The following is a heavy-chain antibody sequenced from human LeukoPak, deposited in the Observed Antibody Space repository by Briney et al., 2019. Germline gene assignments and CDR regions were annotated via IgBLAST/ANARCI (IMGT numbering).Heavy chain of an antibody. D-gene: IGHD2/OR15-2a*01. Sequence: PSETLSLTCTVSGGSITSGNYYWSWLRQPAGKGLEWIGRINSRGSTNYDPSLKSRVSISVDTSKNYLSLELSSVTAADTAVYYCARGFSTISCYDYWGQGTLVTVSS. J-gene: IGHJ4*02. CDR3: ARGFSTISCYDY. CDR1: GGSITSGNYY. V-gene: IGHV4-61*02. CDR2: INSRGST.